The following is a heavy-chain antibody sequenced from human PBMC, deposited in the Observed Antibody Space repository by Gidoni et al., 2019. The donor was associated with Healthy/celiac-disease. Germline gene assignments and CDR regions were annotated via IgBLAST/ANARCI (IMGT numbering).Heavy chain of an antibody. CDR1: GFTFSSYA. D-gene: IGHD4-17*01. CDR2: ISGSGGST. J-gene: IGHJ4*02. Sequence: EVQLLESGGGLVQPGGSLRLSCAASGFTFSSYAMSWVRQAPGKGLGWVSAISGSGGSTYYADSVKGRFTISRDNSKNTLYLQMNSLRAEDTAVYYCALPLSGYGDPNYFDYWGQGTLVTVSS. CDR3: ALPLSGYGDPNYFDY. V-gene: IGHV3-23*01.